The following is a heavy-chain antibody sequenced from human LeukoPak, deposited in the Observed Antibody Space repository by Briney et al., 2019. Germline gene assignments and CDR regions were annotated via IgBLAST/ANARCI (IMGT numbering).Heavy chain of an antibody. CDR3: AREKGSNPPLGYFDY. V-gene: IGHV4-59*01. CDR2: IYNSGTT. J-gene: IGHJ4*02. Sequence: SENLSLTGTGSGGTISSNYWSWIRQPPGKGLEWIGYIYNSGTTNYNPSLKGRVTISVDTSKSQFSLKLTYVTAADSTVHFWAREKGSNPPLGYFDYWGQGILVTVSS. CDR1: GGTISSNY. D-gene: IGHD7-27*01.